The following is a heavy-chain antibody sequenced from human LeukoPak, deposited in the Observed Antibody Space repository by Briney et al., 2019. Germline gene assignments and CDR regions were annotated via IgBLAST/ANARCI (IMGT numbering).Heavy chain of an antibody. CDR3: AKPLTMIVVATDAFDI. J-gene: IGHJ3*02. D-gene: IGHD3-22*01. CDR1: GFTFSSYS. Sequence: PGGSLRLSCAASGFTFSSYSMNWVRQAPGKGLEWVSSISSSSSYIYYADSVKGRFTISRDNSKNTLYLQMNSLRAEDTAVYYCAKPLTMIVVATDAFDIWGQGTMVTVSS. CDR2: ISSSSSYI. V-gene: IGHV3-21*01.